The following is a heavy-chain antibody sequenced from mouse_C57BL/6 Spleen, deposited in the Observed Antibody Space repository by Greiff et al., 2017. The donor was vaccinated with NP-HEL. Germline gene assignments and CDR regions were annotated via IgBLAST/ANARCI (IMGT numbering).Heavy chain of an antibody. CDR3: AGEYGSSYDYFDD. CDR1: GYTFTDYN. V-gene: IGHV1-22*01. CDR2: INPNNGGT. D-gene: IGHD1-1*01. J-gene: IGHJ2*01. Sequence: EVQLQQSGPELVKPGASVKMSCKASGYTFTDYNMHWVKQSHGKSLEWIGYINPNNGGTSYNQKFKGKATLTVNKSSSTAYMELRSLTSEDSAVYYCAGEYGSSYDYFDDWGQGATLTVSS.